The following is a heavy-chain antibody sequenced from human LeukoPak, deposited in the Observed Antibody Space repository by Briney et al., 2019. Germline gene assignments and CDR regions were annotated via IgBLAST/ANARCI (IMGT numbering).Heavy chain of an antibody. CDR2: ISYDGSNK. CDR3: ARDITIFGVVIPGTNDAFDI. V-gene: IGHV3-30*03. J-gene: IGHJ3*02. Sequence: GGSLRLSCAASGFTFSSYGMHWVRQAPGKGLEWVGVISYDGSNKYYGDSVKGRFTISRDNAKNSLYLQMNSLRAEDTAVYYCARDITIFGVVIPGTNDAFDIWGQGTMVTVSS. CDR1: GFTFSSYG. D-gene: IGHD3-3*01.